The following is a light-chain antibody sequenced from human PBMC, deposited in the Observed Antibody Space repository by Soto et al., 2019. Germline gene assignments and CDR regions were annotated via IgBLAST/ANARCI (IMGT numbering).Light chain of an antibody. Sequence: DIVMTQSPDSLAVSLGERATINCKSSQSLLYSSNNKNYLTWYQHKPGQPPKLLIYWASTRKSGVPDRFSGSGSGTDFTLTISSLEPEDFAVYYCHQRQYWPPITFGQGTRLEIK. V-gene: IGKV4-1*01. CDR1: QSLLYSSNNKNY. CDR3: HQRQYWPPIT. J-gene: IGKJ5*01. CDR2: WAS.